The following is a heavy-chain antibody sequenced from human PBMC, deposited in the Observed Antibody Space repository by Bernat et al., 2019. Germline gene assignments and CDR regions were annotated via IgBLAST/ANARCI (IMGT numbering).Heavy chain of an antibody. Sequence: QVQLVESGGGVVQPGTSLRLSCAASGFTFSTYGMHWVRQAPGKGLEWVTIIWYDGSNKYYADSVKGRFTISRDNSKNTMYLQMNSLRAEDTAVYYCARDRGDYYYMDVWGKGTTVTVSS. CDR2: IWYDGSNK. CDR1: GFTFSTYG. D-gene: IGHD3-10*01. V-gene: IGHV3-33*01. J-gene: IGHJ6*03. CDR3: ARDRGDYYYMDV.